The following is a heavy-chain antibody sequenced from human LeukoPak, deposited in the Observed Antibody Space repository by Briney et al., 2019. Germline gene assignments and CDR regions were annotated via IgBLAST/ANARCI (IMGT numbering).Heavy chain of an antibody. CDR3: AREVGIAVAGSPRYNWFDP. CDR1: GFTFSDYY. V-gene: IGHV3-11*01. D-gene: IGHD6-19*01. CDR2: ISSSGSSI. Sequence: PGGSLRLSCAASGFTFSDYYMSWIRQAPGKGLEWLSYISSSGSSIYYADSVKGRFTISRDNAKDSLYLQMNNLRAEDTAVYYCAREVGIAVAGSPRYNWFDPWGQGTLVTVSS. J-gene: IGHJ5*02.